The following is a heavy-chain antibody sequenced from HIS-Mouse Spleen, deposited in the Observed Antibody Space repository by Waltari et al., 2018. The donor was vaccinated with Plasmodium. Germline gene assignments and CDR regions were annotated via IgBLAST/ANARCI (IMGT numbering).Heavy chain of an antibody. CDR1: GYTFTGYY. CDR3: ARDLAAAGHFDY. V-gene: IGHV1-2*02. CDR2: INPTSGGT. Sequence: QVQLVQSGAEVKKPGASVKVSCKASGYTFTGYYMHWVRQAPGQGLEWMGGINPTSGGTNHAQKFQCRVTMTRETSISTAYMELSRLRSDDTAVYYCARDLAAAGHFDYWGQGTLVTVSS. J-gene: IGHJ4*02. D-gene: IGHD6-13*01.